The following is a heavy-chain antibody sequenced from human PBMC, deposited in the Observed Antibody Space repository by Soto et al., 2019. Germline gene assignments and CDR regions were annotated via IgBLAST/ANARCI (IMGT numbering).Heavy chain of an antibody. Sequence: SETLSLTCTVSGGSISSYYWSWIRQPPGKGLEWIGYIYYSGSTNYNPSLKSRVTISVDTSKNQFSLKLSSVTAADTAVYYCARSPRYYYGSGSYYVDYWGQGTLVT. CDR1: GGSISSYY. V-gene: IGHV4-59*08. CDR2: IYYSGST. CDR3: ARSPRYYYGSGSYYVDY. D-gene: IGHD3-10*01. J-gene: IGHJ4*02.